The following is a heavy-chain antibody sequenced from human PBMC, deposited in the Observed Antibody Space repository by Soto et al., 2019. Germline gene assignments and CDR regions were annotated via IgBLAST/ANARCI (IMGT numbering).Heavy chain of an antibody. D-gene: IGHD3-3*01. V-gene: IGHV1-18*04. J-gene: IGHJ6*02. CDR1: GYTFTSYG. CDR3: ARDPYDDFWSGYPPTLYYYGMDV. Sequence: ASVKVSCKASGYTFTSYGISWVRQAPGQGLEWMGWISAYNGNTNYAQKLQGRVTMTTDTSTSTAYMELRSLRSDDTAVYYCARDPYDDFWSGYPPTLYYYGMDVWGQGTTVTVSS. CDR2: ISAYNGNT.